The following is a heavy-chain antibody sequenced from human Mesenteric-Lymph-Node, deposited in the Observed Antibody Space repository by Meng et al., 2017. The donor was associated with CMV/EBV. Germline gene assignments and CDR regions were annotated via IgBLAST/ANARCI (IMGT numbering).Heavy chain of an antibody. V-gene: IGHV3-21*01. D-gene: IGHD2-15*01. J-gene: IGHJ3*02. CDR3: ARGGGAFDI. CDR2: ISYSSSNI. CDR1: GFTFSSYS. Sequence: GESLKISCAASGFTFSSYSMNWVRQAPGKGLEWVSFISYSSSNIYYADSVKGRFTISRDNAKNSLYLQMNSLRAEDTAIYYCARGGGAFDIWGQGTMVTVSS.